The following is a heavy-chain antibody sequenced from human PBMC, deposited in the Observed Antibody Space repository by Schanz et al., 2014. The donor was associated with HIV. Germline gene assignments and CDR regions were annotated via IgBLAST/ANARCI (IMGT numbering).Heavy chain of an antibody. CDR2: ISAYNGKT. J-gene: IGHJ6*02. Sequence: QVQPVQSGAEVKKPGASVKVSCKASGYSFTGYYMHWVRQAPGQGLEWMGWISAYNGKTNYARKVQGRVTMTTDTSTSTAYMELRSLRSDDTAVYYCARGARYGMDVWGQGTTVTVSS. CDR1: GYSFTGYY. CDR3: ARGARYGMDV. V-gene: IGHV1-18*04.